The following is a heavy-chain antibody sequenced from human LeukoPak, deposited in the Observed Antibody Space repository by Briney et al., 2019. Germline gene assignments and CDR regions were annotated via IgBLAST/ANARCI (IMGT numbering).Heavy chain of an antibody. J-gene: IGHJ4*02. V-gene: IGHV3-66*01. D-gene: IGHD3-10*01. Sequence: GGSLRLSCAASGFTVSSNHMSWVRQAPGKGLEWVSTIYSDGSTYYADSVKGRFTISRDNSKSTLYLQMNSLRAEDTAVYYCASCDRSYGSGSLSLHYWGQGTLVTVSS. CDR3: ASCDRSYGSGSLSLHY. CDR1: GFTVSSNH. CDR2: IYSDGST.